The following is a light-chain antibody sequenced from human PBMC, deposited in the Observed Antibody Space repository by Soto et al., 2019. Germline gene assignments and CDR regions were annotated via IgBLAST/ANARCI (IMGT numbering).Light chain of an antibody. Sequence: TVVTQSLATLSLTQEERATLSCRASQSVSSYLAWYQQKPGQAPRLLIYDASNRATGIPARFSGSGSGTDFTLTISGLEPEDFAVYYCQQDDSSPPITFGQGTRLEV. CDR2: DAS. CDR3: QQDDSSPPIT. J-gene: IGKJ5*01. V-gene: IGKV3-11*01. CDR1: QSVSSY.